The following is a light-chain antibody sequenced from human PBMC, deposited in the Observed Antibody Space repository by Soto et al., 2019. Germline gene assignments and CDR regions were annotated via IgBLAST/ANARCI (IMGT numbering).Light chain of an antibody. V-gene: IGLV1-44*01. CDR3: ATWDDVLNTPV. CDR2: DDN. Sequence: QAVVTQPPSASGTPGQRVALSCSGSSSNMGANSVSWYQHLPGTAPKLLIYDDNRRPSGVPDRFSGSRSGASASLAIRGLQSEDEGDYYCATWDDVLNTPVFGGGTKVTVL. CDR1: SSNMGANS. J-gene: IGLJ3*02.